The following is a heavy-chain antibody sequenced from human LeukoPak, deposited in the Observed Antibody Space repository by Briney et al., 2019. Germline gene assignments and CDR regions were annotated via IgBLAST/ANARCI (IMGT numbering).Heavy chain of an antibody. Sequence: PSETLSLTCTVSGAPISSAAYYWSWIRQHPGKGLERVSSISSSSSYIYYADSVKGRFTISRDNAKNSLYLQMNSLRAEDTAVYYCARDAPRRAFDIWGQGTMVTVSS. CDR2: ISSSSSYI. J-gene: IGHJ3*02. V-gene: IGHV3-21*01. CDR3: ARDAPRRAFDI. CDR1: GAPISSAAYY.